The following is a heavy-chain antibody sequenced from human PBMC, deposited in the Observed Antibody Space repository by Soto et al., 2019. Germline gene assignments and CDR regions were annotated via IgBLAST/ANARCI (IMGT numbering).Heavy chain of an antibody. V-gene: IGHV4-39*01. J-gene: IGHJ4*02. CDR3: ARHGSY. Sequence: QLQLQESGPGLVKPSETLSLICNVSGVSIRSTSYYWTWIRQPPGKGLEWIGTIYFSGSTFYNPSLKSRVSISVDTSKNQFSLNLTSVTDGYTAVYYCARHGSYWGQGTLVTVSS. CDR2: IYFSGST. CDR1: GVSIRSTSYY.